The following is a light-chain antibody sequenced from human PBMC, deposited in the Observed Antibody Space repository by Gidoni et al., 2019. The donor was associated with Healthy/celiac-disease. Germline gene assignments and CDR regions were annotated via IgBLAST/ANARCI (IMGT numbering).Light chain of an antibody. CDR2: DAS. V-gene: IGKV1-33*01. CDR1: QDISNY. J-gene: IGKJ5*01. CDR3: QQYDNLLLIT. Sequence: SVSVGDRVTITCQASQDISNYLNWYQQKPGKAPKLLIYDASNLETGVPSRFSGSGSGTDFTFTISSLQPEDIATYYCQQYDNLLLITFGQGTRLEIK.